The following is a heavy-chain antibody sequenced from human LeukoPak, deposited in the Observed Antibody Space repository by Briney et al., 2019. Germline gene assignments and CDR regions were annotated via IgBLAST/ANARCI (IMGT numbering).Heavy chain of an antibody. CDR2: INHSGST. J-gene: IGHJ4*02. D-gene: IGHD6-13*01. V-gene: IGHV4-34*01. CDR1: GGSFSGYY. CDR3: ARGLHSSSWYFDY. Sequence: SETQSLTCAVYGGSFSGYYWSWIRQPPGKGLEWIGEINHSGSTNYNPSLKSRVTISVDTSKNQFSLKLSSVTAADTAVYYCARGLHSSSWYFDYWGQGTLVTVSS.